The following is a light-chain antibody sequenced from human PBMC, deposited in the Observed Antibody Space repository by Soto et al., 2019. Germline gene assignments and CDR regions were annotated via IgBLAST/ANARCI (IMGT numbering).Light chain of an antibody. V-gene: IGKV3D-20*02. J-gene: IGKJ1*01. CDR1: QSISSGY. CDR2: GAS. CDR3: QQRSNWPRT. Sequence: EIVLTQSPCTLSLSPGERATLSCRASQSISSGYLAWYQQKPGQAPRLLIYGASSRATGIPDRFSGSGSGTDFTLTIGSLEPEDFAVYYCQQRSNWPRTFGQGTKVDIK.